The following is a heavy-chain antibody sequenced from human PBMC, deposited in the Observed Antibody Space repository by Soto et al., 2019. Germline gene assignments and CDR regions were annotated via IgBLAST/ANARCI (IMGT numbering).Heavy chain of an antibody. CDR2: ISHDGSEK. CDR3: AKLVGGVKAIGAPGDWLDP. J-gene: IGHJ5*02. D-gene: IGHD3-3*01. V-gene: IGHV3-30*18. CDR1: GFMFSGYG. Sequence: QVQLVESGGGVVQPGGSLRLSCAASGFMFSGYGMHWIRQAPGKGLEWVAVISHDGSEKYYGDSVKGRCTVSRDNSNNPLFLQIDSLRAEDTAVYYCAKLVGGVKAIGAPGDWLDPWGQGTLVTVSS.